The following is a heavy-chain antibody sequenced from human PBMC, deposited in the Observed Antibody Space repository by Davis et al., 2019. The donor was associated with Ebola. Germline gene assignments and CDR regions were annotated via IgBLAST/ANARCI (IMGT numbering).Heavy chain of an antibody. J-gene: IGHJ5*02. CDR1: GASINTYY. CDR2: IFHTGSA. CDR3: ARGRILWWWRNWFDP. Sequence: MPSETLSLTCTVSGASINTYYWSWLRQPPGKRLEWIGYIFHTGSADYNPSFKSRVTISVDTSQNQFSLKLSSVTAADTAVYYCARGRILWWWRNWFDPWGQGTLVTVSS. V-gene: IGHV4-59*12. D-gene: IGHD2-15*01.